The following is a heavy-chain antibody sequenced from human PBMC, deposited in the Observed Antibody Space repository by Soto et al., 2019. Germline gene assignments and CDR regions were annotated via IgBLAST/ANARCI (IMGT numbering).Heavy chain of an antibody. V-gene: IGHV4-59*01. CDR3: ARDGDYGDYVFDY. CDR1: GGSISSYY. CDR2: IYYSGST. D-gene: IGHD4-17*01. Sequence: SETLSLTCTVSGGSISSYYWSWIRQPPGKGLEWIGYIYYSGSTNYNPSLKSRVTISVDTSKNPFSLKLSSVTAADTAVYYCARDGDYGDYVFDYWGQGTLVTVSS. J-gene: IGHJ4*02.